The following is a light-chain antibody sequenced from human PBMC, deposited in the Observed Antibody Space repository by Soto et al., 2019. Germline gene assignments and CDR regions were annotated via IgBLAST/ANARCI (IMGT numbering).Light chain of an antibody. CDR3: QQSYSTPIT. CDR1: QSISNY. J-gene: IGKJ5*01. V-gene: IGKV1-39*01. Sequence: QMTHSASSLSPSVSERVTTTCRASQSISNYLNWYQQKPGKAPKLLIYAASSLQSGVPSRFSGSGSGTDFTLTISSLQPEDFATYYCQQSYSTPITFGQGTRLEI. CDR2: AAS.